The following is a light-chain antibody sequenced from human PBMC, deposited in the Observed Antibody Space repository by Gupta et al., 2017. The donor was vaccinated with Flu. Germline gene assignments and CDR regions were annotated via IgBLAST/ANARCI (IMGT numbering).Light chain of an antibody. V-gene: IGLV2-23*02. CDR1: SSDDWTYKL. CDR2: EVN. CDR3: CSYTVVSTVVV. Sequence: QSALTQPASVSGSPGQSITISCTGSSSDDWTYKLVSWYQQYPGKAPRLMIYEVNKRPSGVSSRFSGSKSGNTASLTISGLQAEDEAEYYCCSYTVVSTVVVFGGGTKLTVL. J-gene: IGLJ2*01.